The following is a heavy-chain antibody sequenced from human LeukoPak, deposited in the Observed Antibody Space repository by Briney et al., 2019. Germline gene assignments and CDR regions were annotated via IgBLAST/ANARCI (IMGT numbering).Heavy chain of an antibody. J-gene: IGHJ4*02. D-gene: IGHD6-13*01. CDR2: ISSSGSTI. CDR1: GFTFSSYE. CDR3: AREAAATFDY. Sequence: PGGSLRLSXAASGFTFSSYEMNWVRQAPGKGLEWASYISSSGSTIYYADSVKGRFTITRDNAKNSLYLQMNSLRAEATAVYYCAREAAATFDYWGQGTLVTVSS. V-gene: IGHV3-48*03.